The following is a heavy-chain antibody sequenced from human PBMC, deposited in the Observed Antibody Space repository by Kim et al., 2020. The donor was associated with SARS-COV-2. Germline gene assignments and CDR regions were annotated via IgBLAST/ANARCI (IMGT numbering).Heavy chain of an antibody. CDR3: ARDGPDAFDI. V-gene: IGHV3-48*03. J-gene: IGHJ3*02. Sequence: TIYYADSVKGRFTITRDNAKNSLYLQMNSLRAEDTAVYYCARDGPDAFDIWVQGTMVTVSS. CDR2: TI.